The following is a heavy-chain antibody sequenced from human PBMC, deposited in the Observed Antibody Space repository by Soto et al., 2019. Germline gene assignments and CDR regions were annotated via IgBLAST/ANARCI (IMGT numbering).Heavy chain of an antibody. CDR1: GGSFSGYY. D-gene: IGHD2-8*02. CDR3: ARAVVVYAFDY. Sequence: PETLSLTCAVYGGSFSGYYWSWIRQPPGKGLEWIGEINHSGSTNYNPSLKSRVTISVDTSKNQFSLKLSSVTAADTAVYYCARAVVVYAFDYWGQGTLVTVSS. CDR2: INHSGST. V-gene: IGHV4-34*01. J-gene: IGHJ4*02.